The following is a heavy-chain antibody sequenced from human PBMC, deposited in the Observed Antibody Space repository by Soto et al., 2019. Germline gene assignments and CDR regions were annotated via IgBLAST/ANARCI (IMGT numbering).Heavy chain of an antibody. CDR3: AREGNLKYYYGMDV. J-gene: IGHJ6*02. CDR2: ISSSSTI. Sequence: GGSLRLSCAASGFTFSSYSMNWVRQAPGKGLEWVSYISSSSTIYYADSVKGRFTISRDNAKNSLYLQMNSLRDEDTAVYYCAREGNLKYYYGMDVWGQGTTVTV. CDR1: GFTFSSYS. D-gene: IGHD1-1*01. V-gene: IGHV3-48*02.